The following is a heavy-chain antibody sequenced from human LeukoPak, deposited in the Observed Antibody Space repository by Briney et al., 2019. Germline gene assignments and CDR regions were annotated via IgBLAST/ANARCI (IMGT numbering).Heavy chain of an antibody. J-gene: IGHJ4*02. CDR2: ISGSGDST. Sequence: GGSLRLSCAASGFTFSGSAMTWVRQAPGKGLEWVSVISGSGDSTFYADSVKGRFTISRDSSKNTVYLQMNSLRGGDTAIYYCAKGMSGSCYSGLHCWGQGTLVTVSS. V-gene: IGHV3-23*01. CDR1: GFTFSGSA. D-gene: IGHD2-15*01. CDR3: AKGMSGSCYSGLHC.